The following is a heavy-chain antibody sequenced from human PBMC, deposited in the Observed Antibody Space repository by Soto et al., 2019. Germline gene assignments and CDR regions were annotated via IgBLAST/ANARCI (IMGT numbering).Heavy chain of an antibody. V-gene: IGHV1-2*02. CDR1: GYTFTGFY. CDR3: ARDIQLWLRSHYYYGMDV. Sequence: GASVKVSCKASGYTFTGFYIHWVRQAPGQGLEWMGWINPNSGGTNYAQKFQGRVTMTRDTSISTAYMELNSLRAEDTAVYYCARDIQLWLRSHYYYGMDVWGQGTTVTVSS. D-gene: IGHD5-18*01. CDR2: INPNSGGT. J-gene: IGHJ6*02.